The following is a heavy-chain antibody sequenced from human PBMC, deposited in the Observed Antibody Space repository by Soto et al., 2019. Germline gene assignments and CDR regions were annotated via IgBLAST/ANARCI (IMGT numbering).Heavy chain of an antibody. V-gene: IGHV1-18*01. J-gene: IGHJ4*02. Sequence: QIQLVQSGAEVKKTGASVKVSCKASGYMFSKYGIAWVRQAPGQGLEWMGWISASNGNTNFARKLQGRVIKTTDTSPNTGYMELTNLKSEHTGVYFYAKAVMLTALSDFDHWGQGTLVTVSS. CDR2: ISASNGNT. CDR3: AKAVMLTALSDFDH. CDR1: GYMFSKYG. D-gene: IGHD2-21*02.